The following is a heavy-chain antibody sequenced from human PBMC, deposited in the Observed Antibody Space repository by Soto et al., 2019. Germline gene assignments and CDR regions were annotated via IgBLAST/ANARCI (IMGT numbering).Heavy chain of an antibody. J-gene: IGHJ4*02. D-gene: IGHD3-22*01. V-gene: IGHV4-31*03. CDR2: IYYSGST. CDR1: GGSISSGGYC. Sequence: PSETLSLTCTVSGGSISSGGYCWSWIRQHPGKGLEWIGYIYYSGSTYYNPSLKSRVTISVDTSKNQFSLKLSSVTAADTAVYYCAREHYDSSGYFLYHWGQGTLVTVS. CDR3: AREHYDSSGYFLYH.